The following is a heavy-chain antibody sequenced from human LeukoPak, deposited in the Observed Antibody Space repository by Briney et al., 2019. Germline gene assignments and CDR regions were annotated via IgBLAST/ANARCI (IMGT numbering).Heavy chain of an antibody. CDR3: ARHLISMVRGAPFDP. J-gene: IGHJ5*02. Sequence: GGSLRLSCVASGFTFSDYYMSWIRQAPGKGLEWVSYISSSGSTIYYADSVKGRFTISRDNAKNSLYLQMNSLRAEDTAVYYCARHLISMVRGAPFDPWGQGTLVTVSS. D-gene: IGHD3-10*01. CDR2: ISSSGSTI. V-gene: IGHV3-11*04. CDR1: GFTFSDYY.